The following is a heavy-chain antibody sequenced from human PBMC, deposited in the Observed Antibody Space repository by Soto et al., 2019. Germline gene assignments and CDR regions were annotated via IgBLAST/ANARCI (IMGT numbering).Heavy chain of an antibody. D-gene: IGHD3-10*01. CDR1: GYTFTSYA. CDR2: ISAYNGNT. V-gene: IGHV1-18*01. CDR3: ARGGALLWFGELLYPHYYYYGMDV. Sequence: GASVKVSCKASGYTFTSYAMHWVRQAPGQRHEWMGWISAYNGNTNYAQKLQGRVTMTTDTSTSTAYMELRSLRSDDTAVYYCARGGALLWFGELLYPHYYYYGMDVWGQGTTVTVSS. J-gene: IGHJ6*02.